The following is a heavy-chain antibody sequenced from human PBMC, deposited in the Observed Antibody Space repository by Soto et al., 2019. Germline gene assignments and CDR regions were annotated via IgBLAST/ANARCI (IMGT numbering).Heavy chain of an antibody. CDR2: IYSGGST. CDR3: ARVGLAARHFDY. CDR1: GFTVSSNY. Sequence: SLRLSCAASGFTVSSNYMSWVRQAPGKGLEWVSVIYSGGSTYYADSVKGRFTISRDNSKNTLYLQMNSLRAEDTAVYYCARVGLAARHFDYWGQGTLVTVSS. D-gene: IGHD6-13*01. V-gene: IGHV3-53*01. J-gene: IGHJ4*02.